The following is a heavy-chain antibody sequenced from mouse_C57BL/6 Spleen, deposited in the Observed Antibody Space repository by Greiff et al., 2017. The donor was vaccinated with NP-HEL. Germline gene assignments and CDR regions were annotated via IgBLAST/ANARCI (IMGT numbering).Heavy chain of an antibody. J-gene: IGHJ4*01. CDR1: GYTFTDYN. V-gene: IGHV1-18*01. CDR3: ARGITTVSHYYAMDY. CDR2: INPNNGGT. Sequence: EVQLQQSGPELVKPGASVKIPCKASGYTFTDYNMDWVKQSHGKSLEWIGDINPNNGGTIYNQKFKGKATLTVDKSSSTAYMELRSLTSEDTAVYYCARGITTVSHYYAMDYWGQGTSVTVSS. D-gene: IGHD1-1*01.